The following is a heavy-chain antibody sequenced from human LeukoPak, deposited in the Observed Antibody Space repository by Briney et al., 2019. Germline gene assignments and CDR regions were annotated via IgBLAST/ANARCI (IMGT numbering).Heavy chain of an antibody. J-gene: IGHJ4*02. CDR2: ISGSGGST. D-gene: IGHD1-26*01. CDR3: AKDGAVGAGYYFDY. V-gene: IGHV3-23*01. CDR1: GFTFSSYA. Sequence: GGSLRLSCAASGFTFSSYAMSWVRQAPGKGLEWVSAISGSGGSTHYADSVKGRFTISRDNPKNTLYLQMNSLRAEDTAVYYCAKDGAVGAGYYFDYWGQGTLVTVSS.